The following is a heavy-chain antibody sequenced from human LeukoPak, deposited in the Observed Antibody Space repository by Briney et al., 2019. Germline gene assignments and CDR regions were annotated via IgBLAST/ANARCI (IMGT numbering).Heavy chain of an antibody. CDR2: ISSSGSPI. V-gene: IGHV3-48*03. J-gene: IGHJ5*02. CDR1: GFTLSNYE. Sequence: PGGSLRPSCAASGFTLSNYEMNWVRQSPGKGLEWLSYISSSGSPIFEAGSVKGRFTISRDNVNNLLYLQMNSLRDEDTSVYYCARGWFDLWGQGTLVTVSP. CDR3: ARGWFDL.